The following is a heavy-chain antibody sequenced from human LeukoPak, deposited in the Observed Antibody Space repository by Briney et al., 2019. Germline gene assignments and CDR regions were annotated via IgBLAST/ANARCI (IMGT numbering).Heavy chain of an antibody. CDR1: RFTFSSYA. Sequence: GSLRLSCAASRFTFSSYAMSWVRQAPGKGLEWVSAISGSGGSTYYADSVKGRFTISRDNSKNTLYLQMNSLRAEDTAVYYCAKDREMATIRSYGYFDYWGQGTLVTVSS. J-gene: IGHJ4*02. CDR3: AKDREMATIRSYGYFDY. V-gene: IGHV3-23*01. D-gene: IGHD5-24*01. CDR2: ISGSGGST.